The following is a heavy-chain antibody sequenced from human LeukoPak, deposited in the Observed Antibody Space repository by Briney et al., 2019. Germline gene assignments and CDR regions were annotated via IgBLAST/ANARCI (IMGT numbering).Heavy chain of an antibody. D-gene: IGHD2-2*01. V-gene: IGHV1-69*05. CDR3: ARGHCSSTSCYSPFDY. J-gene: IGHJ4*02. CDR1: GYTFTSYG. Sequence: GASVKVSCKASGYTFTSYGISWVRQAPGQGLEWMVGIIPIFGTSNYAQKFQGRVTITTDESTSTAYMELSSLRSEDTAVYYCARGHCSSTSCYSPFDYWGQGTLVTVSS. CDR2: IIPIFGTS.